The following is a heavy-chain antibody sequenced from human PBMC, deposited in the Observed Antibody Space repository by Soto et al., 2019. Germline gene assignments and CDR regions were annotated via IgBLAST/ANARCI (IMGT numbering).Heavy chain of an antibody. CDR1: GFSLSTSGVG. D-gene: IGHD4-17*01. J-gene: IGHJ4*02. V-gene: IGHV2-5*02. Sequence: QITLKESGPTLVKPTQPLTLTCTFSGFSLSTSGVGVGWIRQPPGKALEWLALIYWDDDKRYSPSLKSRLTITKDTSKNQVVLTVTNMDPVDTATYYCAHYDYGDYSRYWGQGTLVTVSS. CDR3: AHYDYGDYSRY. CDR2: IYWDDDK.